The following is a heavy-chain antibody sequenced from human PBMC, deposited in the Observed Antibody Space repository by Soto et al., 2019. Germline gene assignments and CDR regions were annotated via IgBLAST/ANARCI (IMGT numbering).Heavy chain of an antibody. D-gene: IGHD6-19*01. CDR2: ISSSSSYI. V-gene: IGHV3-21*01. CDR3: ASAADSSGWYPFYYYGMDV. CDR1: GFTFSSYS. Sequence: PVGSLRLSCAASGFTFSSYSMNWVRQAPGKGLEWVSSISSSSSYIYYADSVKGRFTISRDNAKNSLYLQMNSLRAEDTAVYYCASAADSSGWYPFYYYGMDVWGQGTTVTVSS. J-gene: IGHJ6*02.